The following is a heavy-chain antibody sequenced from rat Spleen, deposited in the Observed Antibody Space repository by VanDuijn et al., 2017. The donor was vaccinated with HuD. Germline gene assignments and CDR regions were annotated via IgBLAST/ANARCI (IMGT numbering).Heavy chain of an antibody. CDR3: AREEFGVRD. D-gene: IGHD4-3*01. CDR2: ISYDGSST. CDR1: GFTFSDYA. Sequence: EVQLVESGGGLVQPGRSLKLSCAASGFTFSDYAMAWVRQAPKKGLEWVATISYDGSSTYYRDSVKGRFTISRDNAKSTLYLQLNKLGPEDTAIYYCAREEFGVRDWGQGIMVTVSS. V-gene: IGHV5-7*01. J-gene: IGHJ2*01.